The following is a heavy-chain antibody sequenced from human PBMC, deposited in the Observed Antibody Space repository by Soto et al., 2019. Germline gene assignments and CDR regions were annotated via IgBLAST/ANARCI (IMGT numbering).Heavy chain of an antibody. CDR2: ITSSGGST. J-gene: IGHJ6*02. CDR1: GFTFNNFA. D-gene: IGHD3-22*01. Sequence: EVQLLESGGGLVQPGGSLRLSCAAAGFTFNNFAMTWVRQAPGKGLEYVASITSSGGSTYYADSVKGRFTISRDYSKDTVHLQRRSLRAEDTAVYYCAKVHYDSSAYPINYYYYHGMDVWGQGTTVTVSS. CDR3: AKVHYDSSAYPINYYYYHGMDV. V-gene: IGHV3-23*01.